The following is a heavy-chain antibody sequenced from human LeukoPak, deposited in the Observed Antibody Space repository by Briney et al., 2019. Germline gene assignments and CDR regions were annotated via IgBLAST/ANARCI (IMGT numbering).Heavy chain of an antibody. V-gene: IGHV3-23*01. CDR2: ISNDGDDT. CDR3: ADYRKPQGLDY. CDR1: GFSFGTCA. D-gene: IGHD1-14*01. Sequence: GGSLRLSCVVSGFSFGTCAASWVRQAPGKGLEWVSAISNDGDDTYYADSVKGRFTISRDNSKNTLYLQMDSLRAEDTAVYYCADYRKPQGLDYWGQGTLVTVSS. J-gene: IGHJ4*02.